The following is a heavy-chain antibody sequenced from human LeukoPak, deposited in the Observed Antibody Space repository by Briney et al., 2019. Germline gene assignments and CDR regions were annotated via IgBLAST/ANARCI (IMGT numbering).Heavy chain of an antibody. CDR3: AKERGVVPASNSVDY. V-gene: IGHV3-23*01. D-gene: IGHD2-2*01. J-gene: IGHJ4*02. Sequence: GGSLRLSCAACGFTFSNYAMNWVRQAPGKGLEWVSAISGSGGSTYYADSVKGRFTISRDNSKNTLYLQMNSLRAEDTAVYYCAKERGVVPASNSVDYWGQGTLVTVSS. CDR1: GFTFSNYA. CDR2: ISGSGGST.